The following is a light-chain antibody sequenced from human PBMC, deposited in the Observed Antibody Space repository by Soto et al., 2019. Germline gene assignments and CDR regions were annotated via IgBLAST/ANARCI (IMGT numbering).Light chain of an antibody. J-gene: IGLJ3*02. CDR2: EVI. CDR1: SSDVGAYNY. V-gene: IGLV2-8*01. CDR3: SSYAGSNNLV. Sequence: QSALTQPPSASGSPGQSVTISCTGTSSDVGAYNYVSWYQQHPGKAPKLMIYEVIKRPSGVPDRFSGSKSGNTASLTVSGLQAEDEADYYCSSYAGSNNLVFGGGTKLTVL.